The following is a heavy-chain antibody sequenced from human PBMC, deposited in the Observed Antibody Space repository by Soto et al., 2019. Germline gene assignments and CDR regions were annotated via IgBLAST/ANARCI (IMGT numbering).Heavy chain of an antibody. CDR3: ARAPIGTDIVVVPAAIYYYYYMDV. CDR2: ISAYNGNT. D-gene: IGHD2-2*01. J-gene: IGHJ6*03. V-gene: IGHV1-18*01. Sequence: ASVKVSCKASGYTFTSYGISWVRQAPGQGLEWMGWISAYNGNTNYAQKLQGRVTMTTDTSTSTAYMELRSLRSDDTAVYYCARAPIGTDIVVVPAAIYYYYYMDVWGKGTTVTVSS. CDR1: GYTFTSYG.